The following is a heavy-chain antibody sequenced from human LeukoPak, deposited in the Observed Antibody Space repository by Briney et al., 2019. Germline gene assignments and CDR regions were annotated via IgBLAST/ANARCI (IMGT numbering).Heavy chain of an antibody. V-gene: IGHV3-30*04. Sequence: SCKASGYTFTGYYMHWVRQAPGKGLEWVAVISYDGGNKYYADSVKGRFTISRDNSKNTMYMQMNSLRAEDTAVYYCARAGGGPTTLYWYFDIWGRGTLVTVSS. CDR3: ARAGGGPTTLYWYFDI. D-gene: IGHD1-7*01. CDR2: ISYDGGNK. CDR1: GYTFTGYY. J-gene: IGHJ2*01.